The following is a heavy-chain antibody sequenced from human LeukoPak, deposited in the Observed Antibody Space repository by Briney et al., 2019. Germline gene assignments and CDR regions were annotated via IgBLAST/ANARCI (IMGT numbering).Heavy chain of an antibody. Sequence: PSETLSLTCTVSGGSITTYYWSWIRQPAGKGLEGIGSIYYSGSTYYNPSLKSRVTISVDTSKNQFSLKLSSVTAADTAVYYCASAHSRYCSSTSCYRTHAFDIWGQGTMVTVSS. D-gene: IGHD2-2*01. CDR3: ASAHSRYCSSTSCYRTHAFDI. V-gene: IGHV4-59*05. CDR1: GGSITTYY. CDR2: IYYSGST. J-gene: IGHJ3*02.